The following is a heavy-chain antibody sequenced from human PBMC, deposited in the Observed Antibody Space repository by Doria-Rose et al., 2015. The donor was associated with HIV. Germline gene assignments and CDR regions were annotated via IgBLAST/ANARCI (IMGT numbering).Heavy chain of an antibody. D-gene: IGHD6-13*01. CDR3: ARIKSSRWYHKYYFDF. Sequence: SGPVLVKPTETLTLTCTVSGVSLSSPGMGVSWIRQPPRKALEWLAQIFSDDERSYKTSLKSRLTISRGTSKSQVVLTMTDMDPVDTATYYCARIKSSRWYHKYYFDFWGQGTLVIVSA. J-gene: IGHJ4*02. CDR1: GVSLSSPGMG. CDR2: IFSDDER. V-gene: IGHV2-26*01.